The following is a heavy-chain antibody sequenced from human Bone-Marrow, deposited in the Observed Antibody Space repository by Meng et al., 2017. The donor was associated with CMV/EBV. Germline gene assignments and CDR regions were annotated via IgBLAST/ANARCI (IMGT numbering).Heavy chain of an antibody. CDR2: ISDSSSYI. J-gene: IGHJ5*02. CDR1: GFTFSTYS. D-gene: IGHD3-22*01. Sequence: GESLKISCVASGFTFSTYSMNWVRQAPGKGLEWVSSISDSSSYIKYADSVRGRFIISRDNVKNSLSPQMNSLRAEDTAVYYCARSGYDSSGYYAGWFGPWGQGTLVTVSS. CDR3: ARSGYDSSGYYAGWFGP. V-gene: IGHV3-21*06.